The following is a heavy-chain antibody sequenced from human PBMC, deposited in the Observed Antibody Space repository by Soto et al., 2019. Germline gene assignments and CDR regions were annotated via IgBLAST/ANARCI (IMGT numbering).Heavy chain of an antibody. CDR2: IKSKTDGGTT. D-gene: IGHD3-3*01. V-gene: IGHV3-15*01. CDR3: TTDALRFLEWLSY. J-gene: IGHJ4*02. CDR1: GLTFSKAW. Sequence: EVQLVESGGGLVKPGGSLRLSCAASGLTFSKAWMSWVRQAPGKGLEWVGRIKSKTDGGTTDYAAPVKGRFTITRDDSQHTLYLQRNSLKTEDTAVYYCTTDALRFLEWLSYWGQGTLVTVSS.